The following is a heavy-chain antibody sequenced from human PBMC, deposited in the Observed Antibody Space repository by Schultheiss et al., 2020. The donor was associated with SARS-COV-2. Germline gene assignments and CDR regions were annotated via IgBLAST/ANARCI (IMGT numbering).Heavy chain of an antibody. V-gene: IGHV1-2*04. D-gene: IGHD1-26*01. CDR2: INARSGAT. CDR3: ARDLASTSNWEFDY. Sequence: ASVKVSCKASGGTFSSYAISWVRQAPGQGLEWLGWINARSGATTYAPKFQGLVTMTRDTSISTAYMELTRLTSDDTALYYCARDLASTSNWEFDYWGQGTLVTVSS. CDR1: GGTFSSYA. J-gene: IGHJ4*02.